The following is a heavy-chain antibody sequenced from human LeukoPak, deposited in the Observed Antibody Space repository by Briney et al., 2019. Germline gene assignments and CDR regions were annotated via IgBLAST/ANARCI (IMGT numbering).Heavy chain of an antibody. J-gene: IGHJ4*02. CDR2: INAGNGNT. Sequence: GSSVKVSCKASGYTFTSYAMHWVRQATGQRLEWMGWINAGNGNTKYSQKFQGRVTITRDTSASTAYMELSSLRSEDTAVYYCARDFTATEAHFDYWGQGTLVTVSS. D-gene: IGHD5-18*01. CDR1: GYTFTSYA. V-gene: IGHV1-3*01. CDR3: ARDFTATEAHFDY.